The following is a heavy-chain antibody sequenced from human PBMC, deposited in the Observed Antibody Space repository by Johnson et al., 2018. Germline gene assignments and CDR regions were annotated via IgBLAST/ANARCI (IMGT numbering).Heavy chain of an antibody. CDR2: IYPKSGGT. D-gene: IGHD1-1*01. J-gene: IGHJ4*02. CDR1: GYTFSDYH. CDR3: ARENWHYDY. V-gene: IGHV1-2*02. Sequence: VQLLETGDEVKTXGASVKVXCKASGYTFSDYHMHWVRQAPGQGLEWLGWIYPKSGGTVYSQKLQGRVTMTRDTSITTIYMELSGLSSDDTAVYYCARENWHYDYWGQGTLVTVSS.